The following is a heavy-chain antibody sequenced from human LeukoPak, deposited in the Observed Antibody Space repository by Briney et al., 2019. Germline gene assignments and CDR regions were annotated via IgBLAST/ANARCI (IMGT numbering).Heavy chain of an antibody. Sequence: PSETLSLTCAVSGGSISSGGYSWSWIRQPPGKGLEWIGYIYHSGSTYYNPSLKSRVTISVDRSKNQFSLKLSSVTAADTAVYYCARAPLRSVLLFDYWGQGTLVTVSS. CDR1: GGSISSGGYS. D-gene: IGHD3-10*01. J-gene: IGHJ4*02. CDR3: ARAPLRSVLLFDY. V-gene: IGHV4-30-2*01. CDR2: IYHSGST.